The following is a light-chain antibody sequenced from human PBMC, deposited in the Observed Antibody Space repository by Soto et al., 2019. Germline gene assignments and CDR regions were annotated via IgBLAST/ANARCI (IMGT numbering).Light chain of an antibody. CDR2: SST. V-gene: IGKV1-39*01. CDR1: QNIDTF. J-gene: IGKJ1*01. CDR3: QQSHSAPT. Sequence: DIQMTQSPSSLSASVGDSVTISCRSSQNIDTFLNWYQQKAGEAPKLLISSSTTLQDGVTSRFTGSGSGTDFAITIGSLQPEDFASYYCQQSHSAPTFGQGTKV.